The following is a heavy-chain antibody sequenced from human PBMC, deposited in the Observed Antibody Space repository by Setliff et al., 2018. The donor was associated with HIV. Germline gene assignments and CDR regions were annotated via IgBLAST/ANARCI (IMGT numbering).Heavy chain of an antibody. Sequence: GGSLRLSCAASGFTFSSYWMHWVRQAPGKGLEWVSAISGSGSTIYYADSVKGRFTISRDNAKNSLYLQMNSLRAEDTAVYYCAICGYRAVAGIYHYYGMDVWGQGTTVTVSS. V-gene: IGHV3-48*04. J-gene: IGHJ6*02. CDR3: AICGYRAVAGIYHYYGMDV. CDR2: ISGSGSTI. D-gene: IGHD6-19*01. CDR1: GFTFSSYW.